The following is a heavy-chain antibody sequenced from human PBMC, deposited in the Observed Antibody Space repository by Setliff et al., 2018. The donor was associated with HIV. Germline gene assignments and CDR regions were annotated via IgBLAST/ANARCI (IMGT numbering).Heavy chain of an antibody. Sequence: SETLSLTCAAYGGSFSGSYWSWIRQPPGKGLEWIGEINHSGSTNYSPSLKSRVTISVDTSKNQFSLKLSSVTAADTAVYYCASRRAAMWHGLFVGFENWGQGTLVTVSS. V-gene: IGHV4-34*01. CDR3: ASRRAAMWHGLFVGFEN. CDR1: GGSFSGSY. D-gene: IGHD1-26*01. CDR2: INHSGST. J-gene: IGHJ4*02.